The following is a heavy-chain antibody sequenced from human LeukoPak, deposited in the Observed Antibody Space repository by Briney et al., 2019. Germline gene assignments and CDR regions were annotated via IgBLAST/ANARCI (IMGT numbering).Heavy chain of an antibody. D-gene: IGHD6-19*01. Sequence: ASVKVSCKASGYTFTNNDINWVRQANGQGIEWMGWVSPDSGDTGYAPNFRGRVTMTTDTSINTAYMELTSLTSEDTAIYYCTRGRAAGDWGQGTLVTVSS. J-gene: IGHJ4*02. CDR3: TRGRAAGD. CDR2: VSPDSGDT. V-gene: IGHV1-8*01. CDR1: GYTFTNND.